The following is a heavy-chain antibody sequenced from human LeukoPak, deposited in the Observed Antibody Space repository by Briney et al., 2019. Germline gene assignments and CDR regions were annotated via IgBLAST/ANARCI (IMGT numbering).Heavy chain of an antibody. V-gene: IGHV4-59*01. D-gene: IGHD3-22*01. CDR3: ARYNYYDSSGYVRGFDY. Sequence: PSETLSLTCTVSGGSISSYYWSWIRQPPGKGLEWIGYIYYSGSTNYNPSLKSRVTISVDTSKNQFSLKLSSVTAADTAVYYCARYNYYDSSGYVRGFDYWGQGTLVTVSS. J-gene: IGHJ4*02. CDR1: GGSISSYY. CDR2: IYYSGST.